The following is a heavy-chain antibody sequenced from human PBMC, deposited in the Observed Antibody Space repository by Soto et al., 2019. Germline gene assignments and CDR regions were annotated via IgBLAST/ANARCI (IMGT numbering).Heavy chain of an antibody. CDR3: ARADRLQRFLEWFVHFDY. Sequence: QVQLQESGPGLVKPSQTLSLTCTVSGGSISSGGYYWSWIRQHPGKGLEWIGYIYYSGSTYYNPSLKSRVTISVDTYKNQFSLKLSSVTAADTAVYYCARADRLQRFLEWFVHFDYWGQGTLVTVSS. CDR1: GGSISSGGYY. CDR2: IYYSGST. J-gene: IGHJ4*02. V-gene: IGHV4-31*03. D-gene: IGHD3-3*01.